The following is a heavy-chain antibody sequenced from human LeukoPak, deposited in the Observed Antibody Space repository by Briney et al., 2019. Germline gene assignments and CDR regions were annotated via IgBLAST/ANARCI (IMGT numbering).Heavy chain of an antibody. J-gene: IGHJ4*02. V-gene: IGHV4-61*01. CDR3: ARVDNLTGSIDY. D-gene: IGHD3-9*01. Sequence: SETLSLTCTVSGGSISSSSYYWRWLRQPPGKGLEWIGYIYYSGSTNYNPSLKSRVTISVDTSKNQFSLKLSSVTAADTAVYYCARVDNLTGSIDYWGQGTLVTVSS. CDR2: IYYSGST. CDR1: GGSISSSSYY.